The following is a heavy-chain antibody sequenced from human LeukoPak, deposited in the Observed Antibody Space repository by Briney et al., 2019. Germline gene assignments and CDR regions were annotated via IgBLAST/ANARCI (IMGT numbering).Heavy chain of an antibody. D-gene: IGHD6-13*01. V-gene: IGHV4-34*01. CDR1: GGSFSGYY. J-gene: IGHJ5*02. CDR2: INHSGST. Sequence: SETLSLTCAVYGGSFSGYYWSWIRQPPGKWLEWIGEINHSGSTNYNPSLKSRVTISVDTSKNQFALKLSSVPAADTAVYYCARRPRGGVTAAYNWFDPWGQGTLVSVSS. CDR3: ARRPRGGVTAAYNWFDP.